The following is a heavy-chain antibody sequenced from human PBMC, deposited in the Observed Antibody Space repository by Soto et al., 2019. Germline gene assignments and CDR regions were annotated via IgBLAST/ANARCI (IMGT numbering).Heavy chain of an antibody. CDR1: GFTFSSYA. V-gene: IGHV3-23*01. J-gene: IGHJ6*02. CDR2: ISGSGGST. D-gene: IGHD2-15*01. CDR3: AKDLVVVAATPDRYYYGMDV. Sequence: QPGGSLRLSCAASGFTFSSYAMSWVRQAPGKGLEWVSAISGSGGSTYYADSVKGRFTISRDNSKNTLYLQMNSLRAEDTAVYYCAKDLVVVAATPDRYYYGMDVWGQGTTVTVSS.